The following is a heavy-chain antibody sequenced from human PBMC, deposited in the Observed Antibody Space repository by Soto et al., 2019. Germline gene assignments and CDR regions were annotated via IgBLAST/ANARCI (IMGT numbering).Heavy chain of an antibody. CDR2: ISYDGKNI. V-gene: IGHV3-30*03. D-gene: IGHD3-10*01. J-gene: IGHJ1*01. Sequence: QLVESGGGVVPPGRSLTLSCAASGFSLDSYAMHWVRQAPGEGREWLAVISYDGKNIYYADSVKGRFTISKDNSKNTLYLRLTSLTVEDTATYSCARDYGALPADRFQFWGQGTLVTVSS. CDR1: GFSLDSYA. CDR3: ARDYGALPADRFQF.